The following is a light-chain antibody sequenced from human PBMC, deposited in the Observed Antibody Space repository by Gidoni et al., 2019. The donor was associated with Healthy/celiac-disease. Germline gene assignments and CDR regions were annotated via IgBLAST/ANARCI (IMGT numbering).Light chain of an antibody. CDR1: QGISNY. CDR3: QKYNSAPHT. Sequence: DIQMTQSPSSLSASVGDRVTITCRASQGISNYLTWYQQKPGKVPKLLICAASTLQAGVPARFRGSGSGADFTLTISSRQPEDVATYYCQKYNSAPHTFGGGTKVEIK. CDR2: AAS. V-gene: IGKV1-27*01. J-gene: IGKJ4*01.